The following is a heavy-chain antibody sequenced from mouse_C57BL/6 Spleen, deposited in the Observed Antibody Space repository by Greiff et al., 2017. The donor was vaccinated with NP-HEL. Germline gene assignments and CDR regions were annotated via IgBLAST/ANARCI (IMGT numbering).Heavy chain of an antibody. Sequence: LQESGAELVRPGTSVKMSCKASGYTFTNYWIGWAKQRPGHGLEWIGDIYPGGGYTNYNEKFKGKATLTADKSSSTAYMQFSSLTSEDSAIYYCARGTDYAMDYWGQGTSVTVSS. J-gene: IGHJ4*01. D-gene: IGHD3-3*01. CDR1: GYTFTNYW. CDR3: ARGTDYAMDY. V-gene: IGHV1-63*01. CDR2: IYPGGGYT.